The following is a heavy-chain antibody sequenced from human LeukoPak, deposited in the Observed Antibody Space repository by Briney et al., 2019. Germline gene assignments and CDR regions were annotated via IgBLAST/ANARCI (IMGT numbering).Heavy chain of an antibody. V-gene: IGHV4-39*01. J-gene: IGHJ4*02. CDR3: ARQLGYCSSTSCYADKVDY. CDR2: IYYSGST. D-gene: IGHD2-2*01. Sequence: SETLSLTCTASGGSISSSSYYWGWIRQPPGKGLEWIGSIYYSGSTYYNPSLKSRVTISVYTSKNQFSLKLSSVTAADTAVYYCARQLGYCSSTSCYADKVDYWGQGTLVTVSS. CDR1: GGSISSSSYY.